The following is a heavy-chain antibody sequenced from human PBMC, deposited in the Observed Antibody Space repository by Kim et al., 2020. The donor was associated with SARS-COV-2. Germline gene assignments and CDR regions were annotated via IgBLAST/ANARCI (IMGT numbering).Heavy chain of an antibody. Sequence: GWSLRLSCAASGFTFSSYAMSWVRQAPGKGLEWVSVIYSGGSSTYYADSVKGRFTISRDNSKNTLYLQMNSLRAEDTAVYYCAKGVGAAGYFDYWGQGTLVTVSS. CDR1: GFTFSSYA. CDR2: IYSGGSST. V-gene: IGHV3-23*03. CDR3: AKGVGAAGYFDY. D-gene: IGHD1-26*01. J-gene: IGHJ4*02.